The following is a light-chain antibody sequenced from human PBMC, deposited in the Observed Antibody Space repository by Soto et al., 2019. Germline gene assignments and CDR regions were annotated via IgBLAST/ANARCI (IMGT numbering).Light chain of an antibody. J-gene: IGLJ3*02. V-gene: IGLV1-47*01. CDR1: SSNIGSNY. Sequence: QSVLTQSPSASGTPGQRVTISCSGSSSNIGSNYVYWYQQLPGTAPKLLIYRNNQRPSGVPDRFSGSKSGTSVSLAISGLQSGDEADYYCATWDDGLWVFGGGTKLTVL. CDR2: RNN. CDR3: ATWDDGLWV.